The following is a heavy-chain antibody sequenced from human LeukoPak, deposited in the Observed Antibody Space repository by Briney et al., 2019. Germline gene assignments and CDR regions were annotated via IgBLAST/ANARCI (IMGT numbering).Heavy chain of an antibody. CDR2: IKSKTDGGTP. J-gene: IGHJ5*02. Sequence: KPGGSLRLSCAASGFTFSTAWMSWVRQAPGKGLEWVGRIKSKTDGGTPDYAAPVRGRFTISRDDSKSTVFLLINSLKTEDTAVYYCTTGAFRYYGSVPWGQGTLVTVSS. CDR1: GFTFSTAW. D-gene: IGHD3-10*01. CDR3: TTGAFRYYGSVP. V-gene: IGHV3-15*01.